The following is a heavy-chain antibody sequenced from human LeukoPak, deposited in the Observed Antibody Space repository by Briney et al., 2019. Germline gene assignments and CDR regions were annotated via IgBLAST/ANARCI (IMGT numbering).Heavy chain of an antibody. CDR1: GXXVXXNY. CDR2: IYSGGNX. CDR3: ARSGADILTGYAYD. J-gene: IGHJ4*02. Sequence: PGGSLRLSCAASGXXVXXNYMXWXXXAPXXXXXXVXXIYSGGNXYYAXSVKGRFTISRDNSKNTLFLQMNSLRAEDTAVYYCARSGADILTGYAYDWGQGTLVTVSS. V-gene: IGHV3-53*01. D-gene: IGHD3-9*01.